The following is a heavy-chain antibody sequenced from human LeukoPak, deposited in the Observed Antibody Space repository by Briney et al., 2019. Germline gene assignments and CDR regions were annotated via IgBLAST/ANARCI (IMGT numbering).Heavy chain of an antibody. D-gene: IGHD3-9*01. Sequence: SETLSLTCTVSGGSISSGPYYWGWIRQPPGKGLEWIGNIYYGENTYYNPSLKSRVTISVDTSKNQFSLKLSSVAAADTAVYYCARHTPTYYDILTGYPPTYYFDYWGQGTLVTVSS. CDR2: IYYGENT. V-gene: IGHV4-39*01. CDR3: ARHTPTYYDILTGYPPTYYFDY. CDR1: GGSISSGPYY. J-gene: IGHJ4*02.